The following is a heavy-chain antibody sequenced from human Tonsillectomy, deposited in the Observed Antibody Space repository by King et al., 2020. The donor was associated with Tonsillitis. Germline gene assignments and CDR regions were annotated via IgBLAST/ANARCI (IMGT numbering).Heavy chain of an antibody. CDR3: ARDQNYDYVWGSYRLLNWFDP. Sequence: LQLQESGPGLVKPSETLSLTCTVSGYSISSGYYWGWIRQPPGKGLEWIGSIYHSGSTYYNPSLKSRVTISVDTSKNQFSLKLGFVAAADPAVYYCARDQNYDYVWGSYRLLNWFDPWGQGTLVTVSS. CDR2: IYHSGST. V-gene: IGHV4-38-2*02. CDR1: GYSISSGYY. J-gene: IGHJ5*02. D-gene: IGHD3-16*02.